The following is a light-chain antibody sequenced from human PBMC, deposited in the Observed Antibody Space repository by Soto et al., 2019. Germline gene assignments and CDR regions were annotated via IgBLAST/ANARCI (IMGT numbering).Light chain of an antibody. CDR2: EVS. CDR1: ISDVGGYNF. J-gene: IGLJ1*01. Sequence: QSVRRLPASVSGSPVHSITISSTGTISDVGGYNFVSWFQQHPGKAPKLMIYEVSNRPSGVSNRFSASKSGNTASLTISGLQAEEEADYYCTSYTKSSPLVFGTGTKVTVL. V-gene: IGLV2-14*01. CDR3: TSYTKSSPLV.